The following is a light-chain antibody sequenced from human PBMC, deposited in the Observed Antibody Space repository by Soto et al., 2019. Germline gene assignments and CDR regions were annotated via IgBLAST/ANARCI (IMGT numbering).Light chain of an antibody. CDR2: RNN. V-gene: IGLV1-47*01. Sequence: QSLLTQPPSASGTPGQRVTMSCSGSSSNIGSHYVYWYQQLPGTAPKVLLYRNNQRPSGVPDRFSGSKSGTSASLAISGLRSEDEADYYCATWDDSLSVLFGGGTKLTVL. J-gene: IGLJ2*01. CDR3: ATWDDSLSVL. CDR1: SSNIGSHY.